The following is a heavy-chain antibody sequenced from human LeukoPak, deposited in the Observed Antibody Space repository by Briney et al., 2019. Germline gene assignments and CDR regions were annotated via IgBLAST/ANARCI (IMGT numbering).Heavy chain of an antibody. CDR1: SGSISSYY. D-gene: IGHD6-13*01. CDR2: IYYSGST. CDR3: ARHSSSWGAHFDY. Sequence: KSSETLSLTWNVSSGSISSYYWSSIRQPPGKGLEWIGYIYYSGSTNYNPSLTSRVTISVDTSNNQFSLKLRSLTPADTAVYYCARHSSSWGAHFDYWGQGTLVNVSS. J-gene: IGHJ4*02. V-gene: IGHV4-59*01.